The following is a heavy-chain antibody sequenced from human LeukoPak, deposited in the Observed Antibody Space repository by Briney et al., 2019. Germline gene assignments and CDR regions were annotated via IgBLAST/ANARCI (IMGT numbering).Heavy chain of an antibody. CDR3: ARTWVSSGPNFNWYCDL. Sequence: SETLSLTCTVSGGSISSSSYYWGWIRQPPGKGLEWIGSIYYSGSTYYNPSLKSRVTISVDTSKNQFSLKLSSVTAADTAVYYCARTWVSSGPNFNWYCDLWGRGTLVTVSS. CDR1: GGSISSSSYY. D-gene: IGHD4/OR15-4a*01. J-gene: IGHJ2*01. V-gene: IGHV4-39*01. CDR2: IYYSGST.